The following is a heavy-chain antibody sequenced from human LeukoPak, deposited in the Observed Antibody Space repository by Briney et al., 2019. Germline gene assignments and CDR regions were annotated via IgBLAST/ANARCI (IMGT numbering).Heavy chain of an antibody. CDR1: GYTFTSYG. J-gene: IGHJ4*02. Sequence: ASVKVSCKASGYTFTSYGISWVRQAPGQGLEWMGWISAYNGNTNYAQKLQGRVTMTTDTSTSTAYKELRSLRSDDTAVYYCARDPGYDFWSGYQYYFDYWGQGTLVTVSS. V-gene: IGHV1-18*01. D-gene: IGHD3-3*01. CDR2: ISAYNGNT. CDR3: ARDPGYDFWSGYQYYFDY.